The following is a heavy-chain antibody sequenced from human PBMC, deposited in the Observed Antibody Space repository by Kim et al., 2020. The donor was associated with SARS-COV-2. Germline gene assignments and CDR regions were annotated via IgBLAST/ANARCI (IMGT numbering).Heavy chain of an antibody. V-gene: IGHV3-21*01. D-gene: IGHD2-15*01. Sequence: GGSLRLSCAASGFTFSSYSMNWVRQAPGKGLEWVSSISSSSSYIYYADSVKGRFTISRDNAKNSLYLQMNSLRAEDTAVYYCARGDFLVVAAPLDYWGQGTLVTVSS. CDR1: GFTFSSYS. CDR2: ISSSSSYI. CDR3: ARGDFLVVAAPLDY. J-gene: IGHJ4*02.